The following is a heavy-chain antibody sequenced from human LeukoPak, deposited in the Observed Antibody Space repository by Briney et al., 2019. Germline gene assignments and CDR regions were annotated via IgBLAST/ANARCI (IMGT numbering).Heavy chain of an antibody. J-gene: IGHJ3*02. D-gene: IGHD1-26*01. Sequence: PGGSLRLSCAASGFTFSSYSMNWVRQAPGKGLEWVSPISSSSSYIYYADSVKGRFTISRDNAKNSLYLQMNSLRAEDTAVYYCAKGYYTSRSAFDIWGQGTMVTVSS. CDR1: GFTFSSYS. V-gene: IGHV3-21*01. CDR3: AKGYYTSRSAFDI. CDR2: ISSSSSYI.